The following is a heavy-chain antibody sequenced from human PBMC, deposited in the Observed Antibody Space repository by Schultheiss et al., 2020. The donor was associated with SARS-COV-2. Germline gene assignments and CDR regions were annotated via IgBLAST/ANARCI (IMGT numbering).Heavy chain of an antibody. J-gene: IGHJ4*02. CDR3: ARIDSSGYYAYDY. Sequence: SETLSLTCTVSGGSISTGGYYWSWIRQHPGKGLEWIGYFYYSGTTDYNPTLESRVTISGDTSKNQFFLKLSSVTAADTAVYYCARIDSSGYYAYDYWGQGTLVTVSS. CDR2: FYYSGTT. CDR1: GGSISTGGYY. V-gene: IGHV4-31*03. D-gene: IGHD3-22*01.